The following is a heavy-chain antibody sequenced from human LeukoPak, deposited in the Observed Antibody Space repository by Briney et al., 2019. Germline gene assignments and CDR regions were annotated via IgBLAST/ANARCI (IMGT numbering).Heavy chain of an antibody. CDR1: GFTLSSYD. V-gene: IGHV3-23*01. D-gene: IGHD6-13*01. Sequence: GGSLRLSCAASGFTLSSYDMNWVRQAPGKGLEWVSAICGSGSCTYYADSVKGRFTIYRDNSENTLYLQMNSLRAEDTAVYYCAKEGQQLVLDYWGQGTLVTVSS. CDR3: AKEGQQLVLDY. J-gene: IGHJ4*02. CDR2: ICGSGSCT.